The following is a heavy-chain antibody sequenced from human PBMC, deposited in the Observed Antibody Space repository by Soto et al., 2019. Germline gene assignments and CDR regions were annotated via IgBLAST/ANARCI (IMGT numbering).Heavy chain of an antibody. Sequence: GGSLRLSCAASGLTFSSYGMHWVRQAPGKGLEWVAVISYDGSNKYYADSVKGRFTISRANSKNTLYLQMNSIRAEDTAVYYCEKSWDDCVSGDPTNWFDTWGHGKRVSVSS. D-gene: IGHD3-3*01. CDR3: EKSWDDCVSGDPTNWFDT. V-gene: IGHV3-30*18. CDR2: ISYDGSNK. CDR1: GLTFSSYG. J-gene: IGHJ5*01.